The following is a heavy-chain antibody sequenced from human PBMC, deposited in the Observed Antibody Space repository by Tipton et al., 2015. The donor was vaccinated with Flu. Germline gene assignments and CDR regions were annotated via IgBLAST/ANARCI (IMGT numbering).Heavy chain of an antibody. CDR2: IYYNGNT. CDR1: GDSMNTDDFS. D-gene: IGHD1-26*01. CDR3: ARGSYGELLYFDH. V-gene: IGHV4-30-2*01. Sequence: SGLVKPSQTLSLTCSVSGDSMNTDDFSWSWIRQPPGKALEWIGYIYYNGNTFYNPSFRSRVSMSIDRSKTEFSLKLKSVTAADTAVYYCARGSYGELLYFDHWGQGILVTVSS. J-gene: IGHJ4*02.